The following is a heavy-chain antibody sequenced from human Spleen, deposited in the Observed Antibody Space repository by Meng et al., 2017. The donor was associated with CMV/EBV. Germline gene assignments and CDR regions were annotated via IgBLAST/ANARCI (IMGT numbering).Heavy chain of an antibody. Sequence: GESLKISCAASGFTFSNAWMSWVRQAPGKGLEWVGFIRSKAYGGTTEYAASVKGRFTISRDDSKSIAYLQMNSLKTEDTAVYYCTRDSGDYFDYWGQGTLVTVSS. CDR1: GFTFSNAW. CDR2: IRSKAYGGTT. CDR3: TRDSGDYFDY. V-gene: IGHV3-49*04. J-gene: IGHJ4*02.